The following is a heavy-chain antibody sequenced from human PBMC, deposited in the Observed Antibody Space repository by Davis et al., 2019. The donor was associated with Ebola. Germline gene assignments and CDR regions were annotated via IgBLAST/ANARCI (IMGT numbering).Heavy chain of an antibody. CDR3: ASMEHIVVVIAPPFDY. CDR2: ISYDGSNK. D-gene: IGHD2-21*01. Sequence: GESLKISCAASGFTFSSYAMHWVRQAPGKGLEWVAVISYDGSNKYYADSVKGRFTISRDNSKNTLYLQMNSLRAEDTAVYYCASMEHIVVVIAPPFDYWGQGTLVTVSS. CDR1: GFTFSSYA. J-gene: IGHJ4*02. V-gene: IGHV3-30-3*01.